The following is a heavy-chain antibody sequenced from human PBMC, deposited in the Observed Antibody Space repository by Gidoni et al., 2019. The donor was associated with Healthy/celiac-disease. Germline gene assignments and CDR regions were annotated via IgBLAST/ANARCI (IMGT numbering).Heavy chain of an antibody. V-gene: IGHV1-69*06. J-gene: IGHJ6*02. D-gene: IGHD3-16*01. CDR1: GGTFSSYA. CDR2: IIPICGTA. CDR3: ASLFTEKGDYYYYGMDV. Sequence: QVQLVQSGAEVKKPGSSVKVSCKASGGTFSSYAISWVRQAPGQGLEWMGGIIPICGTANYAQKFQGRVTITADKSTSTAYMELSSLRSEDTAVYYCASLFTEKGDYYYYGMDVWGQGTTVTVSS.